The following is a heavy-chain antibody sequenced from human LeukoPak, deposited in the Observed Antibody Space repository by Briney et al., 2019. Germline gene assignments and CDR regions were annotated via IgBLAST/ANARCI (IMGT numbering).Heavy chain of an antibody. D-gene: IGHD5-24*01. V-gene: IGHV3-30*03. J-gene: IGHJ4*02. CDR1: GFTFSSYG. Sequence: GGSLRLSCAASGFTFSSYGMHWVRQAPGKGLEWVAVISYDGSNKYYADSVKGRFTISRDNSKNTLNLQMNSLRVEDTAVYYCAPEGDGYILFDYWGQGTLVTVSS. CDR2: ISYDGSNK. CDR3: APEGDGYILFDY.